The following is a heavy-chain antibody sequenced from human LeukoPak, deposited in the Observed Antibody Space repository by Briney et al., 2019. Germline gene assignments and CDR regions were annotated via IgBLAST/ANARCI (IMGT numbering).Heavy chain of an antibody. Sequence: SETLSLTCTVSGVSINTYFWSWIRQPPGKGLEWIGYISSGGSTNYNPSLKSRVTISVDTSKNQFSLKLSSVTAADTAVYYCARGSAYYNYWGQGTLVPVSS. CDR1: GVSINTYF. CDR3: ARGSAYYNY. J-gene: IGHJ4*02. V-gene: IGHV4-59*01. D-gene: IGHD3-3*01. CDR2: ISSGGST.